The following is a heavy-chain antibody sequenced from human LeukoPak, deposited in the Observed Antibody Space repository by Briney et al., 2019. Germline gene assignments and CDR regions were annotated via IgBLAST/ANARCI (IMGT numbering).Heavy chain of an antibody. CDR1: GYTFTSYD. Sequence: ASVKVSCKASGYTFTSYDINWVRQATGQGLEWMGWMNPNSGNTGYAQKFQGRVTITRNTSISTVYMEPSSLRSEDTAVYYCARGSFGEYYMDVWGKGTTVTVSS. J-gene: IGHJ6*03. CDR2: MNPNSGNT. D-gene: IGHD4-17*01. CDR3: ARGSFGEYYMDV. V-gene: IGHV1-8*03.